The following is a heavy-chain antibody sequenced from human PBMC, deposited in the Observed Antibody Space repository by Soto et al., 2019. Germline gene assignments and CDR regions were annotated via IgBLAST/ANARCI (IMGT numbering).Heavy chain of an antibody. CDR1: GYTFTGYY. CDR2: INPNSGGT. J-gene: IGHJ6*02. Sequence: ASVKVSCKASGYTFTGYYMHWVRQAPGQGLEWMGWINPNSGGTNYAQKFQGWVTMTRDTSISTAYMELSRLRSDDTAVYYCARDRPYYYGSGSYSGYYYYGMDVWGQGTTVTVS. V-gene: IGHV1-2*04. CDR3: ARDRPYYYGSGSYSGYYYYGMDV. D-gene: IGHD3-10*01.